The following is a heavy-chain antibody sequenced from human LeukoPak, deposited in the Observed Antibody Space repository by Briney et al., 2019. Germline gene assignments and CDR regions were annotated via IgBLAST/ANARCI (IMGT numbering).Heavy chain of an antibody. J-gene: IGHJ4*02. D-gene: IGHD5-24*01. CDR1: GFTFSSYW. V-gene: IGHV3-7*01. CDR2: LKHVESEK. Sequence: PGGSLRLSCAASGFTFSSYWMSWVRQAPGKGLEWVANLKHVESEKYYVDSVKGRFTIPRDNGKNSLYLQMYSLRAEDTAVYFCARDRSDGYNKNDFWGQGTLVTVSS. CDR3: ARDRSDGYNKNDF.